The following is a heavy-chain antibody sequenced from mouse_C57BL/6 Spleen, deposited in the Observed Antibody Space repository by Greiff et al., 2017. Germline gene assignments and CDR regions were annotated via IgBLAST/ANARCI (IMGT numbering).Heavy chain of an antibody. Sequence: EVQLQESVAELVRPGASVKLSCTASGFNIKNTYMHWVKQRPEQGLEWIGRIDPANGNTKYAPKFQGKATITADPSSNTAYLQLSSLTSEDAAIYYWAAGGETAQAPFYAMDYWGQGTSVTVSS. CDR3: AAGGETAQAPFYAMDY. CDR2: IDPANGNT. CDR1: GFNIKNTY. V-gene: IGHV14-3*01. D-gene: IGHD3-2*02. J-gene: IGHJ4*01.